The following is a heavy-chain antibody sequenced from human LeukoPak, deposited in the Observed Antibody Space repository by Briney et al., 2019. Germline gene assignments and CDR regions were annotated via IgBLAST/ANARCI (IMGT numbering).Heavy chain of an antibody. V-gene: IGHV3-48*03. CDR1: GFTFSSYE. J-gene: IGHJ4*02. CDR2: ISTSGSTI. Sequence: GGSLRLSCAASGFTFSSYEMNWVRQAPGKGLEWVSYISTSGSTIYYADSVRGRFTISRDNAKNSLYLQMNSLRAEEMAVYYCARESPDYVWGSSDFDSWGQGNLVTVSS. CDR3: ARESPDYVWGSSDFDS. D-gene: IGHD3-16*01.